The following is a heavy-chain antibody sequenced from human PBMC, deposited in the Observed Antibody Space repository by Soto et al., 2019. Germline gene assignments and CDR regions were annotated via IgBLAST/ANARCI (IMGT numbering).Heavy chain of an antibody. V-gene: IGHV4-59*01. J-gene: IGHJ4*02. CDR3: ARGAGYFDY. CDR2: IYYSGNT. Sequence: SETLSLTCTVSGGSISSYYWNWIRQPPGKGLEWIGYIYYSGNTNYNPSLKSRVTISVDTSKNHFSLKVSSVTAADTAVYYCARGAGYFDYWGQGTLVTVSS. CDR1: GGSISSYY.